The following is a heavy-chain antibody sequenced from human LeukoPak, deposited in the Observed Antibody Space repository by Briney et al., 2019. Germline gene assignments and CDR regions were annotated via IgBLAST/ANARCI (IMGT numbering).Heavy chain of an antibody. Sequence: SETLSLTCAVSGGSISSGGYSWSWIRQPPGKGLEWIGYIYHSGSTYYNPSLKSRVTISVDRSKNQFSLKLSSVTAADTAVYSCARSYSSSSYALAFDIWGQGTMVTVSS. CDR2: IYHSGST. V-gene: IGHV4-30-2*01. CDR1: GGSISSGGYS. CDR3: ARSYSSSSYALAFDI. D-gene: IGHD6-6*01. J-gene: IGHJ3*02.